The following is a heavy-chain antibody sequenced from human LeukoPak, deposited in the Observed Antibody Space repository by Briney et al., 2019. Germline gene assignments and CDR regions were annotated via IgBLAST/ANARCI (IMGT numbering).Heavy chain of an antibody. V-gene: IGHV1-18*01. Sequence: GASVKVSCKASGYTFTSYGISWVRQAPGQGLEWMGWISAYNGNTNYAQKLQGRVTMTTDTSTSTAYMELRSLRSDDTAVYYCARGIRQQLVRQVSYYYMDVWGKGTTVTVSS. CDR1: GYTFTSYG. D-gene: IGHD6-13*01. CDR2: ISAYNGNT. J-gene: IGHJ6*03. CDR3: ARGIRQQLVRQVSYYYMDV.